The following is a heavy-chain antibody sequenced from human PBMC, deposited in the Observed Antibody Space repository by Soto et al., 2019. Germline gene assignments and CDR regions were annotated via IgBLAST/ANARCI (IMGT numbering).Heavy chain of an antibody. CDR2: ITGGGSNT. Sequence: DVQLLESGGNLVQPGGSLRLSCEVSGITIRAYAMSWARRAPGKGLEGVAAITGGGSNTHYEDYVKGRFTISSDDSKNTLHLQMSTLRVDDTAIYYCSLGKSYYWDYWGQGIQVTVSS. CDR1: GITIRAYA. V-gene: IGHV3-23*01. J-gene: IGHJ4*02. CDR3: SLGKSYYWDY.